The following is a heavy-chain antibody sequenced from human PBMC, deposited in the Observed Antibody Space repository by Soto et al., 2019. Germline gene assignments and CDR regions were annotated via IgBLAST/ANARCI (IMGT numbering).Heavy chain of an antibody. J-gene: IGHJ4*02. CDR2: IIVGNGDT. Sequence: EVQLLESGGHLVQPGGSLRLSCVVSGFTFSQYTMNWVRQAPGKGLEWISGIIVGNGDTYYADSVKGRFTMSRDNAKNTLFVQMDSLTVGDTAIYYCAKDKVPDGAWDIDYWGQGAPVTVSS. V-gene: IGHV3-23*01. CDR3: AKDKVPDGAWDIDY. D-gene: IGHD4-17*01. CDR1: GFTFSQYT.